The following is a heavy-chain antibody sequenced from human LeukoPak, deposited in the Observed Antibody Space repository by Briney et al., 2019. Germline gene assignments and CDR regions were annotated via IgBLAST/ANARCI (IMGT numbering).Heavy chain of an antibody. CDR3: AREGSDYAIVSGYLSQWFDP. Sequence: ASVKVSCKASGYTFTHYYMHWVRQAPGQGLEGMGWINPNSGGTNYAQKFQGRVTMTRDTSISTAYVELSRLRCDDTAVYYCAREGSDYAIVSGYLSQWFDPWGQGTLVTVSS. CDR2: INPNSGGT. D-gene: IGHD3-9*01. J-gene: IGHJ5*02. CDR1: GYTFTHYY. V-gene: IGHV1-2*02.